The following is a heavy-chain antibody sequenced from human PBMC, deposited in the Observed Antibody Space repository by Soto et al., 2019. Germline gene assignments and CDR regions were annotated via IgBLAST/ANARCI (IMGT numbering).Heavy chain of an antibody. V-gene: IGHV1-2*02. D-gene: IGHD1-1*01. CDR1: GGTFSSYA. CDR3: ARGAGTSWSDY. Sequence: ASVKVSCKASGGTFSSYAISWVRQAPGQGLEWMGWINPNSGGTNCAQKFQGRVTMTRDTSLGTAYMELNSLTSDDTAVYFCARGAGTSWSDYWGQGTLVTVSS. J-gene: IGHJ4*02. CDR2: INPNSGGT.